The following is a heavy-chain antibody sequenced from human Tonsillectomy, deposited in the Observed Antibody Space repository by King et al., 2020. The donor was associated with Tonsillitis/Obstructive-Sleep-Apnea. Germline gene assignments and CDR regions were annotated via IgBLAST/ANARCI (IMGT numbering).Heavy chain of an antibody. CDR2: IYYSGST. CDR3: ARGGDGYKDRNYNYMDV. J-gene: IGHJ6*03. CDR1: GGSISSYY. D-gene: IGHD5-24*01. V-gene: IGHV4-59*01. Sequence: QLQESGPGLVKPSETLSLTCTVSGGSISSYYWSWIRQPPGKGLEWIGYIYYSGSTNYNPSLKSRVTISVDTSKNQFSLKLSSVTAADTAVYYCARGGDGYKDRNYNYMDVWGKGTTVTVSS.